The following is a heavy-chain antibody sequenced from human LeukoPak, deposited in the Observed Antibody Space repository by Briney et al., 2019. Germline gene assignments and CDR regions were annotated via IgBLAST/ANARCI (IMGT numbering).Heavy chain of an antibody. D-gene: IGHD3-22*01. CDR1: LFTFSSYW. Sequence: GGSLRLSCAACLFTFSSYWMHWVRQAPGKGLVWVSRINSDGSSTSYADSVKGRFTISRDNAKNTLYLQMNSLRAEDTAVYYCARAYDSSGYLPRNFDYWGQGTLVTVSS. J-gene: IGHJ4*02. V-gene: IGHV3-74*01. CDR2: INSDGSST. CDR3: ARAYDSSGYLPRNFDY.